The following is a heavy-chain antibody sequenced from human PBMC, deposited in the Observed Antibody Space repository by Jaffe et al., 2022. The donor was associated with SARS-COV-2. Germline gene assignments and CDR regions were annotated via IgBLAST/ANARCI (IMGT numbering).Heavy chain of an antibody. CDR2: INAGNGNT. J-gene: IGHJ5*02. CDR1: GYTFTSYA. V-gene: IGHV1-3*01. CDR3: ARDVVVVPAAIWFDP. D-gene: IGHD2-2*01. Sequence: QVQLVQSGAEVKKPGASVKVSCKASGYTFTSYAMHWVRQAPGQRLEWMGWINAGNGNTKYSQKFQGRVTITRDTSASTAYMELSSLRSEDTAVYYCARDVVVVPAAIWFDPWGQGTLVTVSS.